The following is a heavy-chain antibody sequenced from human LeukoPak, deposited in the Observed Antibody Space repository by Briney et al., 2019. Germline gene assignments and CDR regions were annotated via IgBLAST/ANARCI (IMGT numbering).Heavy chain of an antibody. V-gene: IGHV4-61*02. D-gene: IGHD3-10*01. CDR1: GGSISSGSYY. J-gene: IGHJ5*02. CDR3: ARDRGSGSYSFPHWFDP. CDR2: IYTSGST. Sequence: SQTLSLTCTVSGGSISSGSYYWSWIRQPAGKGLEWIGRIYTSGSTNYNPSLKSRVTISVDTSKNQFSLKLSSVTAADTAVYYCARDRGSGSYSFPHWFDPWGQGTLVTVSS.